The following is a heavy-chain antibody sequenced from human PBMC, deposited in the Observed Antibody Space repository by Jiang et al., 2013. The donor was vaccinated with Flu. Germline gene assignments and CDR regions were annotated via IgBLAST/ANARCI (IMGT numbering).Heavy chain of an antibody. CDR3: STEALRVSDHLYYFDS. CDR2: IKSKTDGGTT. J-gene: IGHJ4*02. CDR1: GFAFGNAW. Sequence: VQLLESGGGLVKPGGSLRLSCAASGFAFGNAWMSWVRQAPGKGLEWVGHIKSKTDGGTTDYAAPVKGRFTISRDDSENTFYLQMNSLKTEDTAVYYCSTEALRVSDHLYYFDSWGQGTLVTVSS. D-gene: IGHD3-3*01. V-gene: IGHV3-15*01.